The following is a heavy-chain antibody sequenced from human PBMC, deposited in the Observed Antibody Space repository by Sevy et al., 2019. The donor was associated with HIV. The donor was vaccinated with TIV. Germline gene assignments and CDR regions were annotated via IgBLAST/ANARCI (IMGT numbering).Heavy chain of an antibody. D-gene: IGHD3-10*01. CDR1: GYTFTSYY. CDR2: INPSGGST. CDR3: ARDLTIVQWVIV. Sequence: ASVKVSCKASGYTFTSYYMHWVRQAPGQGLEWMGIINPSGGSTSYAQKFQGRVTMTRDTSTSTVYMELSSLRSEDTAVYYWARDLTIVQWVIVWGQGTLVTVSS. V-gene: IGHV1-46*03. J-gene: IGHJ4*02.